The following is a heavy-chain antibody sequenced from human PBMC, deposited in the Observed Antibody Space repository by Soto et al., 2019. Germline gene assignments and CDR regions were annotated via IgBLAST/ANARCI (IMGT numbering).Heavy chain of an antibody. D-gene: IGHD3-3*01. V-gene: IGHV4-59*08. CDR1: GGSISSYY. CDR3: ARHRDFWSGYYDY. J-gene: IGHJ4*02. CDR2: IYYSGST. Sequence: SETLSLTCTVSGGSISSYYWSWIRQPPGKGLEWIGYIYYSGSTNYNPSLKSRVTISVDTSKNQFSLKLSSVTTADTAVYYCARHRDFWSGYYDYWGQGTLVTVSS.